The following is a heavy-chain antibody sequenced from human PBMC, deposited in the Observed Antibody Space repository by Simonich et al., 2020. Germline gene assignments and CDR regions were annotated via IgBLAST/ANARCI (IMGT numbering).Heavy chain of an antibody. CDR2: IRGSGGST. CDR1: GFTFSSYA. CDR3: AKRSGVSITGTFDY. D-gene: IGHD1-7*01. J-gene: IGHJ4*02. Sequence: EVQLLESGGGLVQPGGSLRLSCAASGFTFSSYAMSWVRRAPGKGLELVSGIRGSGGSTYSAYSVKGRFTISRDNSKNTLYLQMNSLRAEDTAVYYCAKRSGVSITGTFDYWGQGTLVTVSS. V-gene: IGHV3-23*01.